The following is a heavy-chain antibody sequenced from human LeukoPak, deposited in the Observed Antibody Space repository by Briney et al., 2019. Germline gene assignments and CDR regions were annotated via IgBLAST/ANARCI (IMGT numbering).Heavy chain of an antibody. J-gene: IGHJ3*02. V-gene: IGHV3-66*02. D-gene: IGHD3-3*01. Sequence: GGTLRLSCAASGFTFSSYGMSWVRQAPGKGLEWVSVIYSGGSTYYADSVKGRFTISRDNSKNTLYLQMNSLRAEDTAVYYCARGAIFGVVITRSAFDIWGQGTMVTVSS. CDR1: GFTFSSYG. CDR3: ARGAIFGVVITRSAFDI. CDR2: IYSGGST.